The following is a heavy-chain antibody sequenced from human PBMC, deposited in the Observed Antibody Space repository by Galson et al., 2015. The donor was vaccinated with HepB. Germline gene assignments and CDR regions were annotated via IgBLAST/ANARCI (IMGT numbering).Heavy chain of an antibody. V-gene: IGHV4-59*08. CDR3: ARTGGYNIDPVFDY. Sequence: TLSLTCTVSGGSISSYYWSWIRQPPGKGLEWIGYIYYSGSTNYNPSLKSRVTISVDTSKNQFSLKLSSVTAADTAVYYCARTGGYNIDPVFDYWGQGTLVTVSS. J-gene: IGHJ4*02. D-gene: IGHD5-24*01. CDR2: IYYSGST. CDR1: GGSISSYY.